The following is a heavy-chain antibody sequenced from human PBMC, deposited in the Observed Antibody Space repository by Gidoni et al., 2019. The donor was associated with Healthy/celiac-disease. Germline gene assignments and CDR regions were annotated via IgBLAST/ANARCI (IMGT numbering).Heavy chain of an antibody. D-gene: IGHD2-15*01. V-gene: IGHV1-69*01. CDR3: ARPDCSGGSCYPKYFQH. Sequence: QVQLVHSGAEVKKPGSSVKASCKASGGTFSSYAISWVRQAPGQGLEWMGGIIPIFGTANYAQKFQGRVTITADESTSTAYMELSSLRSEDTAVYYCARPDCSGGSCYPKYFQHWGQGTLVTVSS. CDR2: IIPIFGTA. CDR1: GGTFSSYA. J-gene: IGHJ1*01.